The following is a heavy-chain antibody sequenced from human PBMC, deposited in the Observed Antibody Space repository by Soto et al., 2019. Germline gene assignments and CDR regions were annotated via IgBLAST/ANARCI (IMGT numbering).Heavy chain of an antibody. Sequence: GESLKISCKGSGYSFTSYWIGWVRQMPGKGLEWMGIIYPGDSDTRYSPSFQGQVTISADKSISTAYLQWSSLKASDTAMYYCEILCFGSSSSTHYWFDHWGQGTLVTVSS. D-gene: IGHD6-19*01. CDR1: GYSFTSYW. CDR3: EILCFGSSSSTHYWFDH. V-gene: IGHV5-51*01. CDR2: IYPGDSDT. J-gene: IGHJ5*02.